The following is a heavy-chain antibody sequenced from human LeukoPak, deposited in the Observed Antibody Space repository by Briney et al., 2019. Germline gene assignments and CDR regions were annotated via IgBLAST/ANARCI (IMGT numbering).Heavy chain of an antibody. V-gene: IGHV3-64D*06. CDR1: GFTFTDYA. D-gene: IGHD5-18*01. CDR3: VKDQEYSYDY. J-gene: IGHJ4*02. CDR2: ISIDGRSK. Sequence: GGSLRLSCSASGFTFTDYAMHWVRQAAGKGLEYVSTISIDGRSKYYADSVKGRFTISRDDSKNTLSLQMSSLRTDDTAIYYCVKDQEYSYDYWGQGTLVTVSS.